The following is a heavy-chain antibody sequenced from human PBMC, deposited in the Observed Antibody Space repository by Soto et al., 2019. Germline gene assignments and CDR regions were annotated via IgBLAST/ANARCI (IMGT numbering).Heavy chain of an antibody. CDR3: ARIIKYYYDSSGYTLDYDAFDI. CDR2: IIPIFGTA. D-gene: IGHD3-22*01. CDR1: GCTFSSYA. Sequence: SVKVSCKASGCTFSSYAISWVRQAPGQGLEWMGGIIPIFGTANYAQKFQGRVTITADKSTSTAYMELSSLRSEDTAVYYCARIIKYYYDSSGYTLDYDAFDIWGPGTMGNVS. J-gene: IGHJ3*02. V-gene: IGHV1-69*06.